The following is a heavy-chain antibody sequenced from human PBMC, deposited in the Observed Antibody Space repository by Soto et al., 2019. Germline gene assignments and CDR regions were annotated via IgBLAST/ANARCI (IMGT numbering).Heavy chain of an antibody. Sequence: SETLSLTCTVSGGSISSGDYYWSWIRQPPGKGLEWIGYIYYSGSTYYNPSLKSRVTISVDTSKNQFSLKLSSVTAADTAVYYCARSPYHDFWSGYYRGNYYYGMDVWGQGTTVTVSS. V-gene: IGHV4-30-4*01. CDR2: IYYSGST. D-gene: IGHD3-3*01. J-gene: IGHJ6*02. CDR1: GGSISSGDYY. CDR3: ARSPYHDFWSGYYRGNYYYGMDV.